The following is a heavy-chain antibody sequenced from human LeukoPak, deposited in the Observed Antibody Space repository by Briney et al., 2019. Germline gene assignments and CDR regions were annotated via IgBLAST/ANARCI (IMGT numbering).Heavy chain of an antibody. Sequence: ASETLSLTCTVSGGSISSYYWSWIRQPPGKGLEWIGYIYYSGSTNYNPSLKSRVTISVDTSKNQFSLKLSSVTAADTAVYYCARHGYSSWYEVGNWWFDPWGQGTLVTVSS. J-gene: IGHJ5*02. CDR1: GGSISSYY. V-gene: IGHV4-59*01. D-gene: IGHD6-13*01. CDR2: IYYSGST. CDR3: ARHGYSSWYEVGNWWFDP.